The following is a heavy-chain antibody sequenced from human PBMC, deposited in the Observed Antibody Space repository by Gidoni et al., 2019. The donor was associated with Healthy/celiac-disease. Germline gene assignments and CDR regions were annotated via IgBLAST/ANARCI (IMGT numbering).Heavy chain of an antibody. Sequence: QVQLVESGGGVVQPGRSLRLSCAASGFTFSSYAMHWVRQAPGKGLEWVAVISYDGSNKYYADSVKGRFTISRDNSKNTLYLQMNSLRAEDTAVYYCARDRRRYSYGQFDYWGQGTLVTVSS. D-gene: IGHD5-18*01. CDR3: ARDRRRYSYGQFDY. V-gene: IGHV3-30-3*01. CDR2: ISYDGSNK. J-gene: IGHJ4*02. CDR1: GFTFSSYA.